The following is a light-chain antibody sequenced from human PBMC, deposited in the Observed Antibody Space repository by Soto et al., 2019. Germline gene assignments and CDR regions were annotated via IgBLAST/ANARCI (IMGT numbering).Light chain of an antibody. CDR1: TGAVTSSHY. V-gene: IGLV7-46*01. CDR3: LLFSYNGXSGV. Sequence: QAVVTQETSLTVSPGGTVTLTCGSSTGAVTSSHYPYWFQQRPGQAPRTLIYDATNKHSWTPARFSGSLIWDKAALTLSGALPEDEAEYYCLLFSYNGXSGVFGGGTKL. J-gene: IGLJ2*01. CDR2: DAT.